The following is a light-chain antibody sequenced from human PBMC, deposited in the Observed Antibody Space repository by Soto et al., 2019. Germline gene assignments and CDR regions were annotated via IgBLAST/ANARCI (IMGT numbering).Light chain of an antibody. CDR2: AAS. CDR3: QQCNSYPWT. V-gene: IGKV1-5*01. Sequence: DIQMTQSPSTLSASVGDRVTITCRASQSISSWLAWYQQKPGKAPKVLISAASTLQSGVPSRFSGSGSGTEFTLTINSLQPDDFATYYCQQCNSYPWTFGQGTKVDIK. CDR1: QSISSW. J-gene: IGKJ1*01.